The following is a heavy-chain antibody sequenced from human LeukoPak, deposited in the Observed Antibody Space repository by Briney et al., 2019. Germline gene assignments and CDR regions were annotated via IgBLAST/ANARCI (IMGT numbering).Heavy chain of an antibody. CDR1: GGSISSGTYY. CDR2: IYSSGST. Sequence: SETLSLTCTVSGGSISSGTYYWSWIRQPAGKGLEWIGRIYSSGSTSYNPSLESRVTISVDTYKNRFSLKLSSVTAADTAVYYCAIHDYGDRDAFDIWGQGTMVTVSS. V-gene: IGHV4-61*02. CDR3: AIHDYGDRDAFDI. J-gene: IGHJ3*02. D-gene: IGHD4-17*01.